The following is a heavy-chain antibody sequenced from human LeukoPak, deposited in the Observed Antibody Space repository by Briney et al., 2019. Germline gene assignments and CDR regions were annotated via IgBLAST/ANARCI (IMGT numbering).Heavy chain of an antibody. CDR1: GGSFSGYY. Sequence: SETLSLTCAVYGGSFSGYYWSWIRQPPGKGLEWIGEINHSGGTNYNPSLKSRVTISVDTSKNQFSLKLSSVTAADTAVYYCARGRRSYFDYWGQGTLVTVSS. CDR3: ARGRRSYFDY. CDR2: INHSGGT. J-gene: IGHJ4*02. V-gene: IGHV4-34*01.